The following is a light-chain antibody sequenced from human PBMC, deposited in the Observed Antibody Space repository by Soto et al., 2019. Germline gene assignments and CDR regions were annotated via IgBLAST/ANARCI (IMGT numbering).Light chain of an antibody. CDR2: GAS. J-gene: IGKJ1*01. V-gene: IGKV3-15*01. CDR1: QSVIID. CDR3: QQYNKWPLT. Sequence: EIVMTQSPATLSVSPGERATLSCRASQSVIIDLALYQQTPGQSPRLLIYGASTRATGIPVRFSGSAPGTEFTLTISSLQSEDFTVYYCQQYNKWPLTFGQGTKVDI.